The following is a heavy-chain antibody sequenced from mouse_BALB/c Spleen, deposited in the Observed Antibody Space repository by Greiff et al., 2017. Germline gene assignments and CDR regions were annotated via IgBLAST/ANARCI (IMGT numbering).Heavy chain of an antibody. D-gene: IGHD1-1*01. Sequence: DVQLQESGAELVKPGASVKLSCTASGFNIKDTYMHWVKQRPEQGLEWIGRIDPANGNTKYDPKFQGKATITADTSSNTAYLQLSSLTSEDTAVYYCARLTTVVATRYYAMDYWGQGTSVTVSS. CDR1: GFNIKDTY. CDR2: IDPANGNT. J-gene: IGHJ4*01. V-gene: IGHV14-3*02. CDR3: ARLTTVVATRYYAMDY.